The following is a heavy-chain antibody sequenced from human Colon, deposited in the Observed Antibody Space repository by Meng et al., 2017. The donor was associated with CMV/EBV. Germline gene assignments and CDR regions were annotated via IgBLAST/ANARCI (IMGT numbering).Heavy chain of an antibody. Sequence: SGFSFSGSGIHWVRQASGKGLERVGRIRHKAESYATTYAASLKGRFTISRDDSKNTAYLQMNSLKIEDTAVYYCTRHEVGTGRYFDLWGRGALVTVSS. J-gene: IGHJ2*01. D-gene: IGHD1-14*01. CDR2: IRHKAESYAT. CDR1: GFSFSGSG. V-gene: IGHV3-73*01. CDR3: TRHEVGTGRYFDL.